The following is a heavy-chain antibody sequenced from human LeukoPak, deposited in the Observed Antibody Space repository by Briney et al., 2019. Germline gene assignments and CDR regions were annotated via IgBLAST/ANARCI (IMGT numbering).Heavy chain of an antibody. Sequence: GGSLRLSCAASGFPFSSYWMTWVRQAPGKGLEWVANTEQDGSGKHYVDSVKGRFTISRDNAENSLYLQMNSLRAEDTAVYYCARADSGGKIFDYWGQRTLVIVSS. J-gene: IGHJ4*02. CDR2: TEQDGSGK. D-gene: IGHD2-15*01. CDR3: ARADSGGKIFDY. V-gene: IGHV3-7*01. CDR1: GFPFSSYW.